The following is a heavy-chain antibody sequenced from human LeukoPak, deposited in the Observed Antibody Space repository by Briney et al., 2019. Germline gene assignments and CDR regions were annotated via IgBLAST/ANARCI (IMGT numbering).Heavy chain of an antibody. D-gene: IGHD3-22*01. V-gene: IGHV3-15*01. J-gene: IGHJ4*02. Sequence: GGSLRLSCAASGFTFSNAWMSWVHQAPGKGLEWVGRIKSKTDGGTTDYAAPVKGRFTISRDESKNTLYLQMNSLKTEDTAVYYCTTEGYYGNPFDYWGQGTLVTVSS. CDR3: TTEGYYGNPFDY. CDR2: IKSKTDGGTT. CDR1: GFTFSNAW.